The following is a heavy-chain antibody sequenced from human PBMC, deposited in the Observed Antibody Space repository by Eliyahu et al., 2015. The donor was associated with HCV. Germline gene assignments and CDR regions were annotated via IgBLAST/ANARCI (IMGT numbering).Heavy chain of an antibody. D-gene: IGHD3-22*01. Sequence: QVQLVQSGAXVKKPGASVKVSCXASGYTFTGYYMHXVXQXPGQGLEWMGWINPNSGGTNXAQKFQGRVTMTRDTSISTAYMELSRLRSDDTAVYYCARDSWVHYYDSSGQKGFGWFDPWGQGTLVTVSS. CDR3: ARDSWVHYYDSSGQKGFGWFDP. V-gene: IGHV1-2*02. CDR1: GYTFTGYY. J-gene: IGHJ5*02. CDR2: INPNSGGT.